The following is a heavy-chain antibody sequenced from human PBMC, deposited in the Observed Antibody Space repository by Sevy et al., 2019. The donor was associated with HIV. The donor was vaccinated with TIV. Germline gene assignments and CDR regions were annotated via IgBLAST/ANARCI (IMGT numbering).Heavy chain of an antibody. CDR3: ARSPRDGYSYGYGDY. Sequence: ASVKVSCKASGYTFTGYYMHWVRQAPGQGLEWMGRINPNSGGTNYAQKFQGRDTMTRDTSISTAYMELSRLRSDDTAVYYCARSPRDGYSYGYGDYWGQGTLVTVSS. V-gene: IGHV1-2*06. D-gene: IGHD5-18*01. CDR2: INPNSGGT. CDR1: GYTFTGYY. J-gene: IGHJ4*02.